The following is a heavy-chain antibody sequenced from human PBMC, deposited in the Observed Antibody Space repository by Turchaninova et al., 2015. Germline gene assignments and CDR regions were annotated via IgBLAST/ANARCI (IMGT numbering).Heavy chain of an antibody. CDR1: GYRVTRKY. J-gene: IGHJ4*02. CDR3: ARGSPVDY. V-gene: IGHV1-46*01. Sequence: EVKKPGASVKLSCKASGYRVTRKYIYGVRQAPGQGLEWMGVINPSGGGTNYAQKFQGRVTMTSDTSTSTVYMEMSSLRSDDTAVYYCARGSPVDYWGQGTLVTVSS. CDR2: INPSGGGT.